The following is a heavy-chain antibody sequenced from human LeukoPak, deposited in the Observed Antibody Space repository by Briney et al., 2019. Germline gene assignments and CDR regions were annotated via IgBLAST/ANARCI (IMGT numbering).Heavy chain of an antibody. CDR2: IYYGGST. J-gene: IGHJ5*02. Sequence: PSETLSLTCTVSGGSISSYYWSWIRQPPGKGLEWIGYIYYGGSTNYNPSLKSRVTISVDTSKNQFSLKLSSVTAADTAVYYCARLAAAGTGWFDPWGQGTLVTVSS. V-gene: IGHV4-59*08. CDR3: ARLAAAGTGWFDP. CDR1: GGSISSYY. D-gene: IGHD6-13*01.